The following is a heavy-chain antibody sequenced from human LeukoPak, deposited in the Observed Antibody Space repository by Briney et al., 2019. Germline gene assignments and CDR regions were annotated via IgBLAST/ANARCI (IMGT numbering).Heavy chain of an antibody. J-gene: IGHJ4*02. CDR1: GGSFSGYY. CDR3: ARDRRGCSGGSCYPPNFDY. V-gene: IGHV4-34*01. CDR2: INHSGST. D-gene: IGHD2-15*01. Sequence: SETLSLTCAVYGGSFSGYYWSWIRQPPGKGLEWIGEINHSGSTYYNPSLKSRVTISVDTSKNQFSLKLSSVTAADTAVYYCARDRRGCSGGSCYPPNFDYWGQGTLVTVSS.